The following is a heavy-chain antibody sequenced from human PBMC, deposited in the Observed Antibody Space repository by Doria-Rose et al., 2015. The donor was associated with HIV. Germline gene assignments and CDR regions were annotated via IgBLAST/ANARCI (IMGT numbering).Heavy chain of an antibody. CDR3: ARGTFYDSSGYYPYFDY. J-gene: IGHJ4*02. CDR2: IYYSGST. Sequence: QVQLQESGPGLVKPSETLSLTCSVSGDSISTYYWNWIRQPPGKGLEWIGYIYYSGSTNYIPSLKSRVTISVDTSKNQFSLKLSSVTAADTAVYYCARGTFYDSSGYYPYFDYWGQGTLVTVSS. CDR1: GDSISTYY. D-gene: IGHD3-22*01. V-gene: IGHV4-59*01.